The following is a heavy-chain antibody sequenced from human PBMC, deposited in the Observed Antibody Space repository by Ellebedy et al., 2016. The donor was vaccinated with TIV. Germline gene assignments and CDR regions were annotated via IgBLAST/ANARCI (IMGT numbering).Heavy chain of an antibody. Sequence: PGGSLRLSCAASGSTFSGTAMHWVRQASGKGLEWVGRIRTRPNSYATTYAPSVNGRFTISRDDSKNQAYLQMNNLKTEETAVYYCAITYYYDSSGYTIDYWGQGTLVTVSS. V-gene: IGHV3-73*01. CDR1: GSTFSGTA. CDR3: AITYYYDSSGYTIDY. D-gene: IGHD3-22*01. CDR2: IRTRPNSYAT. J-gene: IGHJ4*02.